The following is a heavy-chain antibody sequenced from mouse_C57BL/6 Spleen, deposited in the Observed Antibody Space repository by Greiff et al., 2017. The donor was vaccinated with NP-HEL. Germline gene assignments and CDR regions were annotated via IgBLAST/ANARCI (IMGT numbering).Heavy chain of an antibody. CDR3: ARNDSSYPFFDY. V-gene: IGHV2-2*01. D-gene: IGHD1-1*01. Sequence: QVQLQQSGPGLVQPSQSLSITCTVSGFSFTSYGVHWVRQSPGMGLEWLGVLWSGGSTDYYAAFISRLSIRKDNSRSHVFFKMNSLEADDAAIYYCARNDSSYPFFDYWGQGTTLTVTS. CDR1: GFSFTSYG. CDR2: LWSGGST. J-gene: IGHJ2*01.